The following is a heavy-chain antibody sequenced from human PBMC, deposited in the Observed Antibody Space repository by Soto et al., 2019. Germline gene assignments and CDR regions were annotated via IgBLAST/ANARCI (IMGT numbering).Heavy chain of an antibody. Sequence: PSETLSLTCTVSGGSISSGGYYWSWIRQHPGKGLEWIGYIYYSGSTYYNPSLKSRVTISVDTSKNQFSLKLSSVTAADTAVYYFATPPRYSSRWYYFDYWGRGPLVTVSS. CDR2: IYYSGST. CDR1: GGSISSGGYY. V-gene: IGHV4-31*03. J-gene: IGHJ4*02. D-gene: IGHD6-13*01. CDR3: ATPPRYSSRWYYFDY.